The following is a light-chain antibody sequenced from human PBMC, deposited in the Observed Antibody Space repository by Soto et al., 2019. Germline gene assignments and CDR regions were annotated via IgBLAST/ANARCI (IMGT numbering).Light chain of an antibody. J-gene: IGLJ2*01. CDR3: QSYGSSSRVV. Sequence: QSVLTQPPSVSGAPGQRVTISCTGSSSNIGAGYDVHWYQQLPGTAPKLLIYGNSNRPSGVPDRFSGSKSGTSASLAITGLQAEDEADYYCQSYGSSSRVVFGGGTKLTVL. V-gene: IGLV1-40*01. CDR1: SSNIGAGYD. CDR2: GNS.